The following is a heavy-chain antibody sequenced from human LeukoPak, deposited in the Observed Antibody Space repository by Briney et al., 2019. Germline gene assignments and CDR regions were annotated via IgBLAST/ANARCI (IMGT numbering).Heavy chain of an antibody. J-gene: IGHJ4*02. V-gene: IGHV4-39*01. Sequence: PSETLTLTCTDSGASMSGSTYYSAWIRQTPGKRLEWIGSIYYSGSTHYTPSLKSRVTMSVDTSKNQFSLRVSSVTAADTAVYYCARNSSYYNTGGFDYWGQGILVTVSS. D-gene: IGHD3-10*01. CDR1: GASMSGSTYY. CDR3: ARNSSYYNTGGFDY. CDR2: IYYSGST.